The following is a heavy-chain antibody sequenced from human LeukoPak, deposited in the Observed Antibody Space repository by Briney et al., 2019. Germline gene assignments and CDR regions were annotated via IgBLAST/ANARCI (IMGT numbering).Heavy chain of an antibody. Sequence: GGPLRLSCVGSGFTFRSHWVNWVRQSPGKGLEWVANINPDGIDKFYVDSARGRFTVSRDNAKNSAFLQMNSLRAEDTAIYYCATISAQTFDIWGQGTLVSVSS. CDR3: ATISAQTFDI. V-gene: IGHV3-7*01. D-gene: IGHD5-24*01. CDR2: INPDGIDK. J-gene: IGHJ3*02. CDR1: GFTFRSHW.